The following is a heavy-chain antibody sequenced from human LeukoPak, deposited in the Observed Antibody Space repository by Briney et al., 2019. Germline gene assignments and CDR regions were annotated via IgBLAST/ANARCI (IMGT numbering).Heavy chain of an antibody. CDR1: GFTFSSYW. CDR3: AKDTLWFGELNYFDY. Sequence: GGSLRLSCAASGFTFSSYWMSWVRQAPGKGLEWVANIKQDGSEKYYVDSLKGRFTVSRDNAKNSLYLQINSLRAEDTAVYYCAKDTLWFGELNYFDYWGQGTLVTVSS. J-gene: IGHJ4*02. V-gene: IGHV3-7*03. CDR2: IKQDGSEK. D-gene: IGHD3-10*01.